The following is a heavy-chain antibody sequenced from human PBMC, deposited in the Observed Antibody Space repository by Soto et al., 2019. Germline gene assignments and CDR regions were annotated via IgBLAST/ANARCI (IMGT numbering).Heavy chain of an antibody. CDR3: ARRPWLSGYYDY. CDR2: IYPADSET. J-gene: IGHJ4*02. CDR1: GYSFFSHW. Sequence: GESLKISCKGSGYSFFSHWIGWVRQIPGKGLERVGIIYPADSETRYSPSFQGQVTISVDKSINTAYLQWSSLKAPDTAMYYCARRPWLSGYYDYWGQGTLVTVSS. D-gene: IGHD3-22*01. V-gene: IGHV5-51*01.